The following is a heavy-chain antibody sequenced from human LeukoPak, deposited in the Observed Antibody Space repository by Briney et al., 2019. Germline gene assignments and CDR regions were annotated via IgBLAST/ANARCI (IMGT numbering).Heavy chain of an antibody. J-gene: IGHJ3*01. Sequence: SQTLSLACAISGDSVSRKSAGWNWIRQSPSRGLEWLGRIYYRSTWYSDFLTSRITISPDTYKNQFSLHLDSVTPEDTAVYYCARGGLVRGSIDSLIAFDFWGQGTVVTVSS. CDR3: ARGGLVRGSIDSLIAFDF. D-gene: IGHD3-10*01. CDR1: GDSVSRKSAG. CDR2: IYYRSTWYS. V-gene: IGHV6-1*01.